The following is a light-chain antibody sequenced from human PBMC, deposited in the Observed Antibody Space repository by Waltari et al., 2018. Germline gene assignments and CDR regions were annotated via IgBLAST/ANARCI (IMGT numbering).Light chain of an antibody. J-gene: IGLJ2*01. CDR3: NSRDSSGTHVV. V-gene: IGLV3-19*01. CDR2: GKD. Sequence: SSELTQGPAVSVALGQTVRITCQGDSLRSSYVSWYQQKPGQAPVLVFYGKDNRPSGVPDRFSGSSSGNTASLTITGARAEDEADYYCNSRDSSGTHVVFGGGTKLTVL. CDR1: SLRSSY.